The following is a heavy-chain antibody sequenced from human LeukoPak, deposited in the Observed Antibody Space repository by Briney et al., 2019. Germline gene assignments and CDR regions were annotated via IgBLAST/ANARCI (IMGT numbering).Heavy chain of an antibody. V-gene: IGHV4-59*01. Sequence: SETLSLTCTVSGGSISSYYWSWVRQPPGKGLEWIGYIYYSGSTNYNPSLKRRVTISVDTSKNQFSLKLSSVTAADTAVYYCARVGDIFGYYYYYGMDVWGQGTTVTVSS. CDR3: ARVGDIFGYYYYYGMDV. CDR1: GGSISSYY. D-gene: IGHD3-9*01. J-gene: IGHJ6*02. CDR2: IYYSGST.